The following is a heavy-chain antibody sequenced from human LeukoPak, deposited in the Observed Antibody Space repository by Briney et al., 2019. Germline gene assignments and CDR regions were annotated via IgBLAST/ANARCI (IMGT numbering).Heavy chain of an antibody. CDR1: GFTSSDYY. D-gene: IGHD1-1*01. CDR2: INGGSSYT. J-gene: IGHJ5*02. Sequence: GGSLRLSCAASGFTSSDYYMSWIRQAPGKGLEWVSYINGGSSYTNYADSVRGRFTISRDNAQNSLYLQMNSLRAEDTAVYYCAREGTSGTHLNWFDPWGQGTLVTVSS. CDR3: AREGTSGTHLNWFDP. V-gene: IGHV3-11*05.